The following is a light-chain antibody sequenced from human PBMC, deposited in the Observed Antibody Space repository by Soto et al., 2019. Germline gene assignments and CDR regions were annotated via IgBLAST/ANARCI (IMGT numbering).Light chain of an antibody. Sequence: IQVTQSPSSLSASVGDRVTISCRASQGIRSDLAWYQQKPGKVPKLLIYGASRLASGVPSRFSGSGFGTDFTLTISSLQPEDSATYYCLQDYSFPWAFGQGTKVE. V-gene: IGKV1-6*01. CDR3: LQDYSFPWA. CDR2: GAS. CDR1: QGIRSD. J-gene: IGKJ1*01.